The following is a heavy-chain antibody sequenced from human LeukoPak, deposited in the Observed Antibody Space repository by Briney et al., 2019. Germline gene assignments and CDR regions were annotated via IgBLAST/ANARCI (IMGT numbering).Heavy chain of an antibody. CDR1: GYTLTELS. CDR2: FDPEDGET. Sequence: ASVKVSCKVPGYTLTELSMHWVRQALGKGLEWMGGFDPEDGETIYAQKFQGRVTMTEDTSTDTAYMELSSLRSEDTAVYYCATRTPDSGITIGMDVWGQGTTVTVSS. D-gene: IGHD3-10*01. V-gene: IGHV1-24*01. J-gene: IGHJ6*02. CDR3: ATRTPDSGITIGMDV.